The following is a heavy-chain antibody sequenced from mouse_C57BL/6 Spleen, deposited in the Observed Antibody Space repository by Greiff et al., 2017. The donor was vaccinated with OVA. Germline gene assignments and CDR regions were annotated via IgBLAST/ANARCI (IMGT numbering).Heavy chain of an antibody. CDR1: GFNIKNTY. D-gene: IGHD1-1*01. Sequence: VQLQQSVAELVRPGASVKLSCTASGFNIKNTYMHWVKQRPEQGLEWIGRIDPANGNTKYAPKFQGKATITADTSSNTAYLQLSSLTSEDTAIYYCARYSYYYGSSSDYFDYWGQGTTLTVSS. J-gene: IGHJ2*01. V-gene: IGHV14-3*01. CDR2: IDPANGNT. CDR3: ARYSYYYGSSSDYFDY.